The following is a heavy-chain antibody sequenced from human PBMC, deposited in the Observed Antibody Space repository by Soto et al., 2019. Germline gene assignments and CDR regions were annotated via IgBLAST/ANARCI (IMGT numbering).Heavy chain of an antibody. CDR3: ARDLGTTVAYGMDV. CDR2: IYYSGST. V-gene: IGHV4-4*02. Sequence: QVQLLGSGPGLVKPSETLSLTCTVSGGSIRNTNWWSWVRQSPGQGLEWIGQIYYSGSTKYNPSLKSRVTISVDKSKNQFSLSLSSVTAADTAVYYCARDLGTTVAYGMDVWGQGATVIVSS. D-gene: IGHD4-17*01. CDR1: GGSIRNTNW. J-gene: IGHJ6*01.